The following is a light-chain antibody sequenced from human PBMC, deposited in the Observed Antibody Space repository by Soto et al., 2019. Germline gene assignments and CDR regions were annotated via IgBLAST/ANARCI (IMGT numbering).Light chain of an antibody. CDR2: DTS. CDR3: QQRSDWPRT. CDR1: QSIGKY. J-gene: IGKJ1*01. Sequence: EIVLTQFPVTLSLSPGERVTLSCRASQSIGKYLAWYQQRPGQAPRLLFYDTSNRATGIPPRFSGSGSGTDFTLTISSLEPEDFAVYYCQQRSDWPRTFGQGTKVEVK. V-gene: IGKV3-11*01.